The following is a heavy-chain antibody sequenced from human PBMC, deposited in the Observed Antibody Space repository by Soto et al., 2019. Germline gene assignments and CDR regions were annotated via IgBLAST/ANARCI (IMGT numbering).Heavy chain of an antibody. Sequence: EVQLVESGGGLVQPGGSLRLSCAASGFTFSIYWMHWVHQVPGKGLVWVSRINADGNYTSNADFVKGRFTVSRDNAKNTLYLQMDSLRAEDTAVYFCARGGAYGDYRSDYWGQGTLVTVSS. CDR3: ARGGAYGDYRSDY. J-gene: IGHJ4*02. CDR1: GFTFSIYW. CDR2: INADGNYT. V-gene: IGHV3-74*01. D-gene: IGHD4-17*01.